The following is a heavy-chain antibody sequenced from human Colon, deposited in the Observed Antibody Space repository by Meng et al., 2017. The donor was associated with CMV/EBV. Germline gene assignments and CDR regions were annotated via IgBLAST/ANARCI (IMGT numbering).Heavy chain of an antibody. Sequence: LSCGASGFTFSHSGMSWVRQAPGKGLEWVSGLSSSGDTTYYTDSVKGRFTISRDNSKNTLYLQMNSLRVEDTAVYYCAMSLRHYGGHWGQGILVTVSS. V-gene: IGHV3-23*01. CDR3: AMSLRHYGGH. CDR1: GFTFSHSG. J-gene: IGHJ4*02. D-gene: IGHD4-17*01. CDR2: LSSSGDTT.